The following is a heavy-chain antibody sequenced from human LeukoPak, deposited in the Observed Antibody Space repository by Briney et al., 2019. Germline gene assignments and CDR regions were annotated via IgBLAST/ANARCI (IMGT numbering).Heavy chain of an antibody. J-gene: IGHJ4*02. CDR2: FIPIFGTA. CDR1: GGTFSSYA. Sequence: ASVKVSFKASGGTFSSYAISWVRQAPGQGLEWMGGFIPIFGTANYAQKFQGRVTITADKSTSTAYMELSSLRSEDTAVYYCARSSTLPAAMFDYWGQGTLVTVSS. V-gene: IGHV1-69*06. D-gene: IGHD2-2*01. CDR3: ARSSTLPAAMFDY.